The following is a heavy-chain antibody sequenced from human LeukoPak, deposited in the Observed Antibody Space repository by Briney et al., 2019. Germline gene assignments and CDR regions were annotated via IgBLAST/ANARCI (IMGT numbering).Heavy chain of an antibody. CDR2: INHSGST. J-gene: IGHJ4*02. CDR3: ARYYYDSSGYYYWGKEKFDY. CDR1: GGSFSGYY. Sequence: SETLSLTCAVYGGSFSGYYWSWIRQPPGKGLEWIGEINHSGSTNCNPSLKSRVTISVDTSKNQFSLKLSSVTAADTAVYYCARYYYDSSGYYYWGKEKFDYWGQGTLVTVSS. D-gene: IGHD3-22*01. V-gene: IGHV4-34*01.